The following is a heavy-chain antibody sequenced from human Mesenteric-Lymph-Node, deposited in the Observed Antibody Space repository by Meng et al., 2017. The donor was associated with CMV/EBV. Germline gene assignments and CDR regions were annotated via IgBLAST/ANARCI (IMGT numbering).Heavy chain of an antibody. Sequence: CAASGFMLRDYYMSWIRQSPGKGLEWLSYISSNGSPIYYADSVKGRFTISRDNAGNSLSLQMDYLSVEDTALYYCATNISGITNAFDIWGQGTMVTVSS. V-gene: IGHV3-11*01. CDR1: GFMLRDYY. CDR3: ATNISGITNAFDI. D-gene: IGHD1-20*01. J-gene: IGHJ3*02. CDR2: ISSNGSPI.